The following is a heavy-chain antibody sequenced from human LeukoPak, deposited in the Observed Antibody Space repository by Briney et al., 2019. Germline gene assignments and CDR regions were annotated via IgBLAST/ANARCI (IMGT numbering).Heavy chain of an antibody. CDR2: IYHSGST. D-gene: IGHD3-9*01. J-gene: IGHJ4*02. V-gene: IGHV4-30-2*01. CDR1: GGSISSGGYS. Sequence: PSETLSLTRAVSGGSISSGGYSWSWIRQPPGKGLEWIGYIYHSGSTYYNPSLKSRVTISVDRSKNQFSLKLSSVTAADTAVYYCARATYDILTGYPTGFDYWGQGTLVTVSS. CDR3: ARATYDILTGYPTGFDY.